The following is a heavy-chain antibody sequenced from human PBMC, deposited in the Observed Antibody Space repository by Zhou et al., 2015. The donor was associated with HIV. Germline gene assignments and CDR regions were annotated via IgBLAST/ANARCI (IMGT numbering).Heavy chain of an antibody. Sequence: QVQLVQSGAEVKKPGSSVKVSCKASGGTFSSYAISWVRQAPGQGLEWMGGIIPIFGTANYAQKFQGRVTITADESTSTAYMELSSLRSEDTAVYYCARVEGRSYDFWSGYPTTNWFDPWGQGTLVTVSS. J-gene: IGHJ5*02. D-gene: IGHD3-3*01. CDR1: GGTFSSYA. CDR2: IIPIFGTA. V-gene: IGHV1-69*01. CDR3: ARVEGRSYDFWSGYPTTNWFDP.